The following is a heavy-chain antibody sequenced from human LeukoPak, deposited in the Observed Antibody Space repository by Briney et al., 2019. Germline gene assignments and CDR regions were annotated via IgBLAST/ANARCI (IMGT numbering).Heavy chain of an antibody. D-gene: IGHD3-9*01. Sequence: GESLKISCKGSGYSFTSYWIGWVRQMPGKGLEWMGIIYPGDSDTRYSPSFQGQVTISADKSISTAYLQWSSLKASDTAMYYCARLLTYYDILTGYRRPYYFDYWGQGTLVTVSS. V-gene: IGHV5-51*01. J-gene: IGHJ4*02. CDR2: IYPGDSDT. CDR1: GYSFTSYW. CDR3: ARLLTYYDILTGYRRPYYFDY.